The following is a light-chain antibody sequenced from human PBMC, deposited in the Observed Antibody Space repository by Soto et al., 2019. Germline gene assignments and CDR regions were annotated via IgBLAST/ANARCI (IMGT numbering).Light chain of an antibody. J-gene: IGKJ2*01. V-gene: IGKV3-11*01. CDR1: QSVSSY. CDR2: DAS. CDR3: QQRSNWRDT. Sequence: EIVLTQSPATLSLSPGERATLSCRASQSVSSYLAWYQQKPGQAPRLLIYDASNRATGIQARFSGSGSGTDFTLTISSLEPEDFAVYYCQQRSNWRDTFGQGTKLEIK.